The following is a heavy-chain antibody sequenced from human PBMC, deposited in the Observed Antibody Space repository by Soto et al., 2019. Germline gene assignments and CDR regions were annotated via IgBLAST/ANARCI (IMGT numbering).Heavy chain of an antibody. V-gene: IGHV4-4*07. CDR1: GTSVSNYC. CDR3: ARGGIQLSYAFDY. J-gene: IGHJ4*02. CDR2: IYTSGST. Sequence: SETLSLTCSVSGTSVSNYCWSWIRQPAGKGLEHIGRIYTSGSTSYNPSLKSRVTMSMDTSQTQIYLNLTSVTAADTAVYYCARGGIQLSYAFDYWGEGILVTVSS. D-gene: IGHD5-18*01.